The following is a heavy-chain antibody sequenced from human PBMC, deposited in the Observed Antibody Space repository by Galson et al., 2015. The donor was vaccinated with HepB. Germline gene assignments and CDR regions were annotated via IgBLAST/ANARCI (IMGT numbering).Heavy chain of an antibody. Sequence: SLRLSCAASGFIFSDYPMHWVRQAPGKGLEWVAVISYDGSNKYCTDSVKGRFTISRDDSNNTLYLQMNSLRGEDTAVYYCARDGRGDGYNYPLYWGQGTLVTVSS. D-gene: IGHD5-24*01. CDR3: ARDGRGDGYNYPLY. V-gene: IGHV3-30*04. CDR2: ISYDGSNK. J-gene: IGHJ4*02. CDR1: GFIFSDYP.